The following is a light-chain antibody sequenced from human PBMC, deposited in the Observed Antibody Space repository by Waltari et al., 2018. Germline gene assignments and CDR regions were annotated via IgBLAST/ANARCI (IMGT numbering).Light chain of an antibody. CDR2: VNSDGSH. Sequence: QLVLTQSPSASASLGASVKHTSTLTSGHSSNIIARLPKQPEKGPRYLMKVNSDGSHSKGDEIPDRFSGSSSGAERYLTISSLQSEDEADYYYQTGGHGTWVFGGGTKLTVL. CDR3: QTGGHGTWV. CDR1: SGHSSNI. J-gene: IGLJ3*02. V-gene: IGLV4-69*01.